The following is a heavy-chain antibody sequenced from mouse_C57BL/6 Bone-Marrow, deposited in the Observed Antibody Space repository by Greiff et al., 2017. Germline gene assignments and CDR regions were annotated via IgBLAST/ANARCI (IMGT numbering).Heavy chain of an antibody. D-gene: IGHD3-1*01. CDR2: ISSGGSYT. J-gene: IGHJ3*01. CDR1: GFTFSSYG. CDR3: ARQGTLLFAY. Sequence: EVQRVESGGDLVKPGGSLKLSCAASGFTFSSYGMSWVRQTPDKRLEWVATISSGGSYTYYPDSVKGRFTISRDNAKNTLYLQMSSLKSEDTAMYYCARQGTLLFAYWGRGNLVTVSA. V-gene: IGHV5-6*01.